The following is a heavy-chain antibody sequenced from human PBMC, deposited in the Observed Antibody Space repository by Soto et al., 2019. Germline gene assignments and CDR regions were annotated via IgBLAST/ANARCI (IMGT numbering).Heavy chain of an antibody. CDR1: GFAFRGAA. CDR3: TRPNEDMAFDY. D-gene: IGHD1-1*01. CDR2: IRSKSHNYAT. J-gene: IGHJ4*02. Sequence: EVQLVESGGGLVQPGGLLQVSCTTSGFAFRGAALHWVRQASGKGLEWIGRIRSKSHNYATAYAESLKGRFTISRDDSENTAFLQMTSLKPDDTAVYYCTRPNEDMAFDYWGRGTLVTVSS. V-gene: IGHV3-73*02.